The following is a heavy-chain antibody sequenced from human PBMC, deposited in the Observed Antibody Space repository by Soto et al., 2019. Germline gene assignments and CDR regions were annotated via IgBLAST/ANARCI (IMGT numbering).Heavy chain of an antibody. CDR1: GFTFSSYG. J-gene: IGHJ6*03. Sequence: GGSLRLSCAASGFTFSSYGMHWVRQAPGKGLEWVAVISYDGSNKYYADSVRGRFTISRDNSKNTLYLQMNSLRAEDTAVYYCAKSPGMLYYYYMDVWGKGTTVTVS. CDR2: ISYDGSNK. CDR3: AKSPGMLYYYYMDV. V-gene: IGHV3-30*18. D-gene: IGHD2-8*01.